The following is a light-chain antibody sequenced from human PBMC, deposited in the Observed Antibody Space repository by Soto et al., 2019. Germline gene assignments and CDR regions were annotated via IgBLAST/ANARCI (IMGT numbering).Light chain of an antibody. V-gene: IGKV3-15*01. Sequence: EIVLTQSPATLSLSPGERGTLSCRASESVTTYLAWYQQKPGQAPRLLIYGASTRATGIPARFSGSGSGTEFTLTISSLQSEDFAVYYCQQYNNWPETFGQGTKVDIK. CDR3: QQYNNWPET. J-gene: IGKJ1*01. CDR2: GAS. CDR1: ESVTTY.